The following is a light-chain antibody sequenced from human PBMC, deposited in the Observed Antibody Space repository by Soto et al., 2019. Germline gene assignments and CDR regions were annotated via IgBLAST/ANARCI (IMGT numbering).Light chain of an antibody. CDR3: SSYAGTETNV. CDR2: EGS. CDR1: SSDVGSYSL. J-gene: IGLJ1*01. V-gene: IGLV2-23*01. Sequence: QSALTQPASVSGSPGQSITISCTGTSSDVGSYSLVSWYQQHPGKAPKLMIYEGSKRPSGVSNRFSGSKSGNTASLTIPGLQAEDEADSYCSSYAGTETNVFGTGTNLTVL.